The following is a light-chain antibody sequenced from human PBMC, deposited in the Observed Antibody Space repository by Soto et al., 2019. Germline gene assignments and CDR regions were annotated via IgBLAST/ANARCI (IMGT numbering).Light chain of an antibody. Sequence: EIVMTQSPATLSVSPGERATLSCRASQSVSSNLAWYQLKPGQAPRLLIYGASTRPTGIPARFSGSGSGTEFTLTISSLQSEDFAVYYCQQYNNWPPLTFGGGTKVEI. CDR1: QSVSSN. V-gene: IGKV3-15*01. CDR3: QQYNNWPPLT. CDR2: GAS. J-gene: IGKJ4*01.